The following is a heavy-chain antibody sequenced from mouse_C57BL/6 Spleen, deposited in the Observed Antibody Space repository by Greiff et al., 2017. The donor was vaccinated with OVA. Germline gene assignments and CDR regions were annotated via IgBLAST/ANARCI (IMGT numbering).Heavy chain of an antibody. CDR1: GYAFTNYL. CDR2: INPGSGGT. Sequence: LEESGAELVRPGTSVKVSCKASGYAFTNYLIEWVKQRPGQGLEWIGVINPGSGGTNYNEKFKGKATLTADKSSSTAYMQLSSLTSEDSAVYFCARATTVVERYFDVWGTGTTVTVSS. CDR3: ARATTVVERYFDV. D-gene: IGHD1-1*01. V-gene: IGHV1-54*01. J-gene: IGHJ1*03.